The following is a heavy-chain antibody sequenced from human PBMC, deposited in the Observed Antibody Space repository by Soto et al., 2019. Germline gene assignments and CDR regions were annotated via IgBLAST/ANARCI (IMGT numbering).Heavy chain of an antibody. CDR3: AGKGIFGFVIPYYYYYGMHA. D-gene: IGHD3-3*01. Sequence: GGSLRLSCAASGFTFSSYWMSWVRQAPGKGLEWVANIKQDGSEKYYVDSVKGRFTISRDNAKNSLYLQMNSLRAEDTAVYYCAGKGIFGFVIPYYYYYGMHACGQAPTVTLS. V-gene: IGHV3-7*05. CDR1: GFTFSSYW. CDR2: IKQDGSEK. J-gene: IGHJ6*02.